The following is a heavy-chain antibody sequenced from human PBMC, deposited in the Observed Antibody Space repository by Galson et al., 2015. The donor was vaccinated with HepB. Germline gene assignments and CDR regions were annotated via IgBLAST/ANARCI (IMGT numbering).Heavy chain of an antibody. CDR1: GFTFSSYS. Sequence: SLRLSCAASGFTFSSYSMNWVRQAPGKGLEWVSSISSSSSYIYYADSVKGRFTISRDNAKNSLYLQMNSLRAEDTAVYYCARWSWWSIAAPPDGMDVWGQGTTVTVSS. CDR2: ISSSSSYI. CDR3: ARWSWWSIAAPPDGMDV. J-gene: IGHJ6*02. V-gene: IGHV3-21*01. D-gene: IGHD6-6*01.